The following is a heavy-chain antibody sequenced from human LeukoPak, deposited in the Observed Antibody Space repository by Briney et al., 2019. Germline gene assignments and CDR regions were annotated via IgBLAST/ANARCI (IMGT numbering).Heavy chain of an antibody. CDR2: INPINGGT. D-gene: IGHD5-18*01. CDR1: GYSFTRYF. CDR3: AREDAAMVVDY. J-gene: IGHJ4*02. Sequence: ASVKVSCKASGYSFTRYFIHWVRQAPGQELEWMGCINPINGGTSYAQKFQSRVTMTRDTSISTAYMELSRLRSDDTAVYYCAREDAAMVVDYWGQGTLVTVSS. V-gene: IGHV1-2*02.